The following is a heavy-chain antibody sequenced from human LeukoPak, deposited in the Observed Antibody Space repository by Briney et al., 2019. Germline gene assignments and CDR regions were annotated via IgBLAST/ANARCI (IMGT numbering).Heavy chain of an antibody. D-gene: IGHD3-22*01. Sequence: ASVKVSCKASGYTFTSYDINWVRQATGQGLEWMGWMNPNSGNTGYAQKFQGRVTMTRNTSISTAYMELSSLRSEDTAVYYCARGGYYDSSXYFGVDPWGQGTLVTVSS. V-gene: IGHV1-8*01. CDR3: ARGGYYDSSXYFGVDP. J-gene: IGHJ5*02. CDR2: MNPNSGNT. CDR1: GYTFTSYD.